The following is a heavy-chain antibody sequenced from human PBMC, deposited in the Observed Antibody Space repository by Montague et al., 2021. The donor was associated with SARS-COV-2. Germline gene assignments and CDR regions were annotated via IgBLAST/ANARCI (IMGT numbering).Heavy chain of an antibody. D-gene: IGHD3-22*01. CDR3: ARGRQHFNMIVVVMTGGEYYFDY. Sequence: SETLSLTCAVYGGSFSDNYWSWIRKPPGKGLEWIGEINHRGTSNYNPSLKSRVSISVDTSKNQFSLYLGSVTAADTAVHYCARGRQHFNMIVVVMTGGEYYFDYWGQGTLVTVAS. V-gene: IGHV4-34*01. CDR2: INHRGTS. J-gene: IGHJ4*02. CDR1: GGSFSDNY.